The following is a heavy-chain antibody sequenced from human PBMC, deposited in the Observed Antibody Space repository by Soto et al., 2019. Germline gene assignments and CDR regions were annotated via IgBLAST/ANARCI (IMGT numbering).Heavy chain of an antibody. CDR2: ISYDGNYI. V-gene: IGHV3-30*18. D-gene: IGHD3-16*01. CDR1: GFAFSSYA. J-gene: IGHJ6*02. Sequence: GSLRLSYEASGFAFSSYAMHWVRQAPGKGLEWVGVISYDGNYIYFADSVKGRFTISRDNSKNTLYVQVNSLRPEDTAVYYCAKGILSATIGPYAMDVWGQGTTVTVSS. CDR3: AKGILSATIGPYAMDV.